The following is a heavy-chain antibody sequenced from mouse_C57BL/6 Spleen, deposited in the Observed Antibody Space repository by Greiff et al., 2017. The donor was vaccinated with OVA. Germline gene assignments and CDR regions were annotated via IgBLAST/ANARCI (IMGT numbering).Heavy chain of an antibody. CDR2: ISSGSSTI. D-gene: IGHD2-3*01. J-gene: IGHJ4*01. CDR1: GFTFSDYG. V-gene: IGHV5-17*01. Sequence: EVQLQESGGGLVKPGGSLKLSCAASGFTFSDYGMHWVRQAPEKGLEWVAYISSGSSTIYYADTVKGRFTISRDNAKNTLFLQMTSLRSEDTAMYYGARSDGYYGGYAMDYWGQGTSVTVSS. CDR3: ARSDGYYGGYAMDY.